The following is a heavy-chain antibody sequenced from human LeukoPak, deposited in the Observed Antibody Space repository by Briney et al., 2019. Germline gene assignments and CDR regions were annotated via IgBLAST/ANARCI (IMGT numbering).Heavy chain of an antibody. D-gene: IGHD3-3*01. J-gene: IGHJ6*02. CDR3: ARGGGRGGSRERITIFGVVIRDRYYYGMDV. Sequence: ASVKVSCKASGYTFTSYYMHWVRQAPGQGLEWMGIINPSGGSTSYAQKFQGRVTMTRNTSISTAYMELSSLRSEDTAVYYCARGGGRGGSRERITIFGVVIRDRYYYGMDVWGQGTTVTVSS. CDR2: INPSGGST. CDR1: GYTFTSYY. V-gene: IGHV1-46*01.